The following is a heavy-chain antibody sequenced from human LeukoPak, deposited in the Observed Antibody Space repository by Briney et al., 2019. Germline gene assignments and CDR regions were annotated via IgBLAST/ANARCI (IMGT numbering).Heavy chain of an antibody. V-gene: IGHV4-39*07. CDR2: IYYSGST. D-gene: IGHD3-22*01. CDR3: ERGLTGPDDAFDI. Sequence: SETLSLTCTVSGGSISSSSYYWGWIRQPPGKVLEWIGSIYYSGSTNYNPSLKSRVTISVDTSKNQFSLKLSSVTAADRGVYYCERGLTGPDDAFDIWGKGKMVTVSS. CDR1: GGSISSSSYY. J-gene: IGHJ3*02.